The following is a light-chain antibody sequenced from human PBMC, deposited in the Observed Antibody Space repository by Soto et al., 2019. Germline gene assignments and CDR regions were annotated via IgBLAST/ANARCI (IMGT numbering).Light chain of an antibody. CDR1: QSVRSNY. Sequence: EIVLTQSPGTLSLSSGERATLSCRASQSVRSNYLAWYQQKPGQAPRLLIYGASSRATGIPDRFGGSGSGTDLPLTISRLEPEDFAVYYCQQYASSPLPFGGGTKVEI. CDR3: QQYASSPLP. CDR2: GAS. V-gene: IGKV3-20*01. J-gene: IGKJ4*01.